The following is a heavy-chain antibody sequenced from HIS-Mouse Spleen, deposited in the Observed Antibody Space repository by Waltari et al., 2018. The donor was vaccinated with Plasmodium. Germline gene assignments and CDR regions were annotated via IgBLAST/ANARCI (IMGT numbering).Heavy chain of an antibody. CDR3: ARQLAYYDFWSGYSRGYYFDY. CDR1: GGSISSSSYF. D-gene: IGHD3-3*01. J-gene: IGHJ4*02. Sequence: QLQLQESGPGLVKPSETLSPTCTVPGGSISSSSYFWGWIRPPPGKGLEWIGSIYYSGSTYYNPSLKSRVTISVDTSKNQFSLKLSSVTAADTAVYYCARQLAYYDFWSGYSRGYYFDYWGQGTLVTVSS. V-gene: IGHV4-39*01. CDR2: IYYSGST.